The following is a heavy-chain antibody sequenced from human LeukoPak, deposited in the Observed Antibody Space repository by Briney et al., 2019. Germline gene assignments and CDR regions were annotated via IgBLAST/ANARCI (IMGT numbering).Heavy chain of an antibody. CDR1: GFTFSSYS. D-gene: IGHD6-19*01. Sequence: GGSLRLSCAASGFTFSSYSMNWVRQAPGRGLEWVSSISSSSSYIYYADSVKSRFTISRDNAKNSLYLQMNSLRAEDTAVYYCARFDSSGWYDGDYWGQGTLVTVSS. J-gene: IGHJ4*02. CDR3: ARFDSSGWYDGDY. V-gene: IGHV3-21*01. CDR2: ISSSSSYI.